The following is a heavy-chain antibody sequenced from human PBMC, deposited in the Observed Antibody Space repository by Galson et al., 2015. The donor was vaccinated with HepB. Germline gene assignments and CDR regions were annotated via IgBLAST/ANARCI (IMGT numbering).Heavy chain of an antibody. Sequence: SLRLSCAASGFTFGDYAMSWVRQAPGKGLEWVGFIRSKAYGGTTEYAASVKGRFTISRDDSKGIAYLQMNSLKTEDTAVYYCTSRWLIPGSYDYWGQGTLVTVSS. CDR2: IRSKAYGGTT. V-gene: IGHV3-49*04. CDR1: GFTFGDYA. D-gene: IGHD3-16*01. J-gene: IGHJ4*02. CDR3: TSRWLIPGSYDY.